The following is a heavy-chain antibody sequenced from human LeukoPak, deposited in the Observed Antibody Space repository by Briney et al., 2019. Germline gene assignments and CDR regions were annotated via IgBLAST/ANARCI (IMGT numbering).Heavy chain of an antibody. J-gene: IGHJ6*03. V-gene: IGHV4-4*07. CDR1: GGSISSYY. CDR3: ASCKGFWSGYPVCSYMDV. D-gene: IGHD3-3*01. Sequence: PSETLSLTCTVSGGSISSYYWSWIRQPAGKGLEWIGRIYTSGSTNYNPSLKSRVTMSVDMSNNQFSLKLSSVTAADTAVYYCASCKGFWSGYPVCSYMDVWGKGTTVIVSS. CDR2: IYTSGST.